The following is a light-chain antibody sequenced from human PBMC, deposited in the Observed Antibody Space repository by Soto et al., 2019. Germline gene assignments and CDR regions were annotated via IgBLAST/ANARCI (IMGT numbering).Light chain of an antibody. CDR3: CSYAGSSILV. CDR1: SSDVGSYNL. Sequence: QSALTQPASVSGSPGQSITISCTGTSSDVGSYNLVSWHQQHPGNAPKLMFYEVTKPPSGVSNRFAASKSGNTASLTISGLQAEEDADYYCCSYAGSSILVFGGGTQLTVL. CDR2: EVT. J-gene: IGLJ2*01. V-gene: IGLV2-23*02.